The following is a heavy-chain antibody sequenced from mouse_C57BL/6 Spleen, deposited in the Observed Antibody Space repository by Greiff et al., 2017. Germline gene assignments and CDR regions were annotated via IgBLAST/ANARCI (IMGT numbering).Heavy chain of an antibody. J-gene: IGHJ4*01. CDR3: ALDSSGYVDYAMDY. V-gene: IGHV1-22*01. Sequence: EVKLQESGPELVKPGASVKMSCKASGYTFTDYNMHWVKQSHGKSLEWIGYINPNNGGTSYNQKFKGKATLTVNKSSSTAYMELRSLTSEDSAVYYCALDSSGYVDYAMDYWGQGTSVTVSS. CDR1: GYTFTDYN. D-gene: IGHD3-2*02. CDR2: INPNNGGT.